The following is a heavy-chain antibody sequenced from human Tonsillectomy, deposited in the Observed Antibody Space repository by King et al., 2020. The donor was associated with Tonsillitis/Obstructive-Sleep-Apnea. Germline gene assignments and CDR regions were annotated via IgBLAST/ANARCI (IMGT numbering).Heavy chain of an antibody. V-gene: IGHV1-69*01. CDR1: GGTFSSYA. CDR3: ASAPPPPDHDYGLQGDYFDY. D-gene: IGHD4-17*01. CDR2: IIPIFGTA. Sequence: VQLVESGAEVKKPGSSVKVSCKASGGTFSSYAISWVRQAPGQGLEWTGGIIPIFGTANYAQKFQGRVTITADESTSTAYMELSSLRSEDTAVYYCASAPPPPDHDYGLQGDYFDYWGQGTLVTVSS. J-gene: IGHJ4*02.